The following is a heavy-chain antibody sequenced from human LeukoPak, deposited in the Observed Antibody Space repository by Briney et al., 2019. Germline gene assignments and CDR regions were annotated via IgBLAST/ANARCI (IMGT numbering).Heavy chain of an antibody. J-gene: IGHJ6*02. CDR3: TRVQAGRAGLMDA. CDR2: ISGSTGST. CDR1: GFTFSNYA. D-gene: IGHD6-13*01. Sequence: GGSLRLSCAASGFTFSNYAMNWVRQAPGKGLEWVSLISGSTGSTYYADSVKGRFTTSRDNAKNTLYLQMNSLRAEDTALYYCTRVQAGRAGLMDAWGRGTTVTVSS. V-gene: IGHV3-23*01.